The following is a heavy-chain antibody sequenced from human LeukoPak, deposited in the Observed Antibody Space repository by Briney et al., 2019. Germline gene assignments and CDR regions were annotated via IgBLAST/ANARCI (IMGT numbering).Heavy chain of an antibody. CDR1: GFTFSSFG. CDR2: IWDDGSSK. V-gene: IGHV3-33*01. Sequence: GRSLRLSCAASGFTFSSFGMHWVRQAPGKGLEWVALIWDDGSSKNYADSVKGRFTISRDNSKNTLYLQTDSLRVDDTAVYYCVRNPDYRAGFPYYYLDVRGTGTTVTVSS. CDR3: VRNPDYRAGFPYYYLDV. J-gene: IGHJ6*03. D-gene: IGHD4-17*01.